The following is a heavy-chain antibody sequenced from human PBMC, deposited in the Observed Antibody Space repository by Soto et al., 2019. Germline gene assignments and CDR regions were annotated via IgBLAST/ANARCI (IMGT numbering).Heavy chain of an antibody. V-gene: IGHV1-69*01. CDR2: IIPIFGTA. J-gene: IGHJ4*02. Sequence: QVQLVQSGAEVKKPGSSVKVSCKASGGTFSSYSINWVRQAPGQGLEWMGEIIPIFGTANYALKFQGRVTITADESTSTAYMELRSLRSEDTAVYYCAIDVGRHSGGIDYWGQGTLVTVSS. CDR1: GGTFSSYS. D-gene: IGHD1-26*01. CDR3: AIDVGRHSGGIDY.